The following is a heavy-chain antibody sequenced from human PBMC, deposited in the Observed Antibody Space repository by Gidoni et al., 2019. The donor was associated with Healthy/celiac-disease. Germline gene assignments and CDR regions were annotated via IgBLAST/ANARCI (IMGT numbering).Heavy chain of an antibody. CDR1: GFTFSSYG. J-gene: IGHJ4*02. CDR3: ARDGRLRSLGYFDY. V-gene: IGHV3-33*01. Sequence: QVQLVESGGGVVQPGRSLRLSCAASGFTFSSYGMHWVRQAPGKGLEWVAVIWYDGRNKYYADSVKGRFTISRDNSKNTLYLQMNSLRAEDTAVYYCARDGRLRSLGYFDYWGQGTLVTVSS. D-gene: IGHD3-16*01. CDR2: IWYDGRNK.